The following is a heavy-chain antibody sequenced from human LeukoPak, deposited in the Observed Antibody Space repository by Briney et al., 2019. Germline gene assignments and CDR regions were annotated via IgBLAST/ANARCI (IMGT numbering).Heavy chain of an antibody. D-gene: IGHD6-19*01. CDR2: IYPGDSDT. CDR3: SRKAVAGIDY. V-gene: IGHV5-51*01. CDR1: GYSFSNYW. J-gene: IGHJ4*02. Sequence: GESLKISCKGSGYSFSNYWIGWVRQMPGKGLQWMGIIYPGDSDTRYSPSFQGQVTISADKSISTAYLQWSSLKASDTAMYYCSRKAVAGIDYWGQGTLVTVSS.